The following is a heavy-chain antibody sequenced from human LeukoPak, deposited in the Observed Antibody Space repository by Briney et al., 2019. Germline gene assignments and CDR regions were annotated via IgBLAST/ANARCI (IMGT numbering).Heavy chain of an antibody. CDR1: GFTFSSYS. Sequence: GGSLRLSCAASGFTFSSYSMNWVRQAPGKGLEWVSSISRRSRHVYYAGSVKGRFTISRDDARNSLYLQMNSLRAEDMAVYFCVRDLLGSGSTTAYLYHWGQGTLVTVSS. J-gene: IGHJ1*01. CDR2: ISRRSRHV. CDR3: VRDLLGSGSTTAYLYH. D-gene: IGHD3-10*01. V-gene: IGHV3-21*01.